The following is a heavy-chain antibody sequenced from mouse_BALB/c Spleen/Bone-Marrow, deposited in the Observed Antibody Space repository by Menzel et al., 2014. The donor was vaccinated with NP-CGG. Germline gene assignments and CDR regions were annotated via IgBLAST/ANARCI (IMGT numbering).Heavy chain of an antibody. CDR3: TREGDSPFAY. V-gene: IGHV1S81*02. CDR2: INPSNGGT. Sequence: QVQLKQSGAELVKPVASVKLSCKASGYTFTSYYMYWVKQRPGQGLEWIGEINPSNGGTNFNEKFKSKATLTVDKSSSTAYMQLSSLTSEDSAVYYCTREGDSPFAYWGQGTLVTVSA. J-gene: IGHJ3*01. D-gene: IGHD2-13*01. CDR1: GYTFTSYY.